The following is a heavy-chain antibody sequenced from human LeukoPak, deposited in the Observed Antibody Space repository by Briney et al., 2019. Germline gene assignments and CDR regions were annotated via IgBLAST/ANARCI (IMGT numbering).Heavy chain of an antibody. J-gene: IGHJ4*02. D-gene: IGHD6-19*01. V-gene: IGHV3-66*01. CDR1: GFTVSSNY. CDR3: AMTAVAGNGDY. Sequence: GGSQRLSCAASGFTVSSNYISWVRQAPGKGLEWVSVIYSGGSTYCAEYVKGRFTISRDNSKNTLYLQTYSLRAEDTAVYYCAMTAVAGNGDYWGQGTLVTVSS. CDR2: IYSGGST.